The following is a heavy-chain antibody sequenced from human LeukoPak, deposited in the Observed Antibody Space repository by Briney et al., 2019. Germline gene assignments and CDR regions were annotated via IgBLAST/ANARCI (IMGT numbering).Heavy chain of an antibody. CDR1: GFTFSSYD. CDR3: ARVLADAFDI. D-gene: IGHD3-3*01. J-gene: IGHJ3*02. V-gene: IGHV3-13*01. CDR2: IGTAGDT. Sequence: GGSLRPSCAASGFTFSSYDMHWVRQATGKGLEWVSAIGTAGDTYYPGSVKGRLTISRENAKNSLYLQMNSLRAGDTAVYYCARVLADAFDIWGQGTMVTVSS.